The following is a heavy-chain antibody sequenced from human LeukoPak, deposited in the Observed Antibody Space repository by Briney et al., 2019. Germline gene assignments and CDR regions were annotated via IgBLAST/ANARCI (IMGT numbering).Heavy chain of an antibody. D-gene: IGHD2-15*01. Sequence: GGSLRLSCAASGFSFTSYGMSWVRQAPGKGLEWVSAISGSGGSTYYADSVKGRFTISRDNSKNTLYLQMNSLRAEDTAVYYCAKGCTYCSGGPDWGQGTLVTVSS. CDR3: AKGCTYCSGGPD. V-gene: IGHV3-23*01. J-gene: IGHJ4*02. CDR1: GFSFTSYG. CDR2: ISGSGGST.